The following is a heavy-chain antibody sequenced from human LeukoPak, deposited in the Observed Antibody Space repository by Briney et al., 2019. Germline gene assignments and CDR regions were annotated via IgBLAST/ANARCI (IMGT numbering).Heavy chain of an antibody. Sequence: PGGSLRLSCAASGFTFSDYYMSWIRQAPGKGLEWVSYISSSGSTIYYADSVKGRFTICRDNAKNSLYLQMNSLTAEDTAVYYCARRYYYYYYMDVWGKGTTVTVSS. J-gene: IGHJ6*03. CDR1: GFTFSDYY. V-gene: IGHV3-11*01. CDR2: ISSSGSTI. CDR3: ARRYYYYYYMDV.